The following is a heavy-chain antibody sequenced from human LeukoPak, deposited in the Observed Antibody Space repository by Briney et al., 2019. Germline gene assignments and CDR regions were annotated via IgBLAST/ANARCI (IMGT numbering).Heavy chain of an antibody. CDR1: GGSISSSRDY. CDR3: ARSDYYDSRADY. D-gene: IGHD3-22*01. J-gene: IGHJ4*02. V-gene: IGHV4-39*07. CDR2: IYYSGST. Sequence: KPSETLSLTCTVSGGSISSSRDYWAWLRQPPGKGLEWIANIYYSGSTYYSPSLKSRVTISVDTSKNQFSLKLSSVTAADTAVYYCARSDYYDSRADYWGQGTLVTVSS.